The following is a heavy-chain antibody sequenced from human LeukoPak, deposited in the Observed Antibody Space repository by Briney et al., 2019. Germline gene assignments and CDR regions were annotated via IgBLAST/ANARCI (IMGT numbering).Heavy chain of an antibody. CDR3: ITYNWNYAVGKDY. Sequence: GGSLRLSCAASGFTFDDYAMHWVRQAPGKGLEWVSLISWDGGSTYYADSVKGRFTISRDNSKNSLYLQMNSLRAEDMAVYYCITYNWNYAVGKDYWGQGTLVTVSS. CDR1: GFTFDDYA. J-gene: IGHJ4*02. D-gene: IGHD1-7*01. V-gene: IGHV3-43D*03. CDR2: ISWDGGST.